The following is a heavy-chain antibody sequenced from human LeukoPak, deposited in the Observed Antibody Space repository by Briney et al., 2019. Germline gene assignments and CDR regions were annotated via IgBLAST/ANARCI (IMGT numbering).Heavy chain of an antibody. Sequence: PSETLSLTCTVSGGSISSYYWSWIRQPAGKGLEWIGRIYTSGSTNYNPSLKSRVTMSVDTSKNQFSLKLSSVTAADTAVYYCARVGFDWLLYKDYYYYYMDVWGKGTTVTISS. CDR1: GGSISSYY. CDR3: ARVGFDWLLYKDYYYYYMDV. CDR2: IYTSGST. V-gene: IGHV4-4*07. J-gene: IGHJ6*03. D-gene: IGHD3-9*01.